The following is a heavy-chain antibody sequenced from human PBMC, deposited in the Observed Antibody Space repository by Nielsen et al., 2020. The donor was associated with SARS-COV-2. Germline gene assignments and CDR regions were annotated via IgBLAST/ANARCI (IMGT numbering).Heavy chain of an antibody. Sequence: SGPTLVKPTQTLTLTCTFSGFSLSTSGMCVSWIRQPPGKALEWLARIDWDDDKYYSTSLKTRLTISKDTSKNQVVLTMTNMDPVDTATYYCARITTGYSSGWYLDYWGQGTLVTVSS. CDR3: ARITTGYSSGWYLDY. CDR1: GFSLSTSGMC. V-gene: IGHV2-70*11. D-gene: IGHD6-19*01. CDR2: IDWDDDK. J-gene: IGHJ4*02.